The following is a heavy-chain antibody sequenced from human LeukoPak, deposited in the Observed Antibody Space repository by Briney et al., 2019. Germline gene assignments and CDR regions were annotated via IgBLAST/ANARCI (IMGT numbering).Heavy chain of an antibody. CDR2: IFTSGST. J-gene: IGHJ4*02. D-gene: IGHD3-22*01. CDR1: GGSISSGNYY. V-gene: IGHV4-61*02. Sequence: SETLSLTCTVSGGSISSGNYYWSWIRQPAGKGLEWIGRIFTSGSTNYNPSLKSRVTISVDTSKSQFSLKLSSVTAADTAVYYCAREFKDYDSSGYYSTPLDYWGQGTLVSVSS. CDR3: AREFKDYDSSGYYSTPLDY.